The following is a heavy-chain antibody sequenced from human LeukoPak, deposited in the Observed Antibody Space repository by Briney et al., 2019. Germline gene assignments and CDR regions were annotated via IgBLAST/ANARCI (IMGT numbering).Heavy chain of an antibody. J-gene: IGHJ3*02. CDR2: ISSSGNTI. CDR3: ARTRAVATTYDAFDI. V-gene: IGHV3-11*01. Sequence: GGSLRLSCAASGFTFSDYYMSWIRQAPGKGLEWVSYISSSGNTIFYADSVKGRFTISRDNAKNSLYLQMNSLRAEDTAVYYCARTRAVATTYDAFDIWGQGTMVTVSS. CDR1: GFTFSDYY. D-gene: IGHD5-24*01.